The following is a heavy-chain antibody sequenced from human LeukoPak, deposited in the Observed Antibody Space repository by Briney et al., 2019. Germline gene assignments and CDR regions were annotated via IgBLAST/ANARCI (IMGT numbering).Heavy chain of an antibody. CDR2: IYYSGST. CDR3: ARVISCSGGSCFDGMVDY. V-gene: IGHV4-31*03. D-gene: IGHD2-15*01. CDR1: GGSISSGGYS. J-gene: IGHJ4*02. Sequence: PSQTLSLTCTVSGGSISSGGYSWSWIRQHPGTGLEWIGYIYYSGSTYYNPSLKSRVTISVDTSKNQFSLKLSSVTAADTAVYDCARVISCSGGSCFDGMVDYWGQGTLVTVSS.